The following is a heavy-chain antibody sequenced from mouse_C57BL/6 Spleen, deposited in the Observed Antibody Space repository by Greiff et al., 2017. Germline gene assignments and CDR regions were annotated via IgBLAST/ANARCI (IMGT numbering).Heavy chain of an antibody. D-gene: IGHD2-4*01. CDR1: GYSITSGYY. CDR3: ARVYYDYDGDWYFDV. CDR2: ISYDGSN. Sequence: DVKLQESGPGLVKPSQSLSLTCSVTGYSITSGYYWNWIRQFPGNKLEWMGYISYDGSNNYNPSLKNRISITRDTSKNQFFLKLNSVTTEDTATYYCARVYYDYDGDWYFDVWGTGTTVTVSS. J-gene: IGHJ1*03. V-gene: IGHV3-6*01.